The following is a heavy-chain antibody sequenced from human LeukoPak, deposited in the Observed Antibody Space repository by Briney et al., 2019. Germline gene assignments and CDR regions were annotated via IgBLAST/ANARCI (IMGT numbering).Heavy chain of an antibody. J-gene: IGHJ4*02. CDR1: RFTFSSSA. CDR3: AKGRVGYNPFDY. Sequence: GGSLRLSCAVSRFTFSSSAMSWVRQAPGKGLEWVSAITGSGGYSYYADSVKGRFTISRDNSKDTLYLQMNSLRAEDTAIYYCAKGRVGYNPFDYWGQGTLVTVSS. D-gene: IGHD5-24*01. V-gene: IGHV3-23*01. CDR2: ITGSGGYS.